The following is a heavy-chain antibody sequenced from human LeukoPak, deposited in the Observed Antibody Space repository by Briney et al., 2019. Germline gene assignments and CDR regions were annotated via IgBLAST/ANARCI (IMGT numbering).Heavy chain of an antibody. Sequence: SETLSLTCTVSGGSISSYYWSWIRQPPGKGLEWIGYIYYSGSTNYNPSLKSRVTISVDTSKNQFSLKLSSVTAAAAAVYYCGRAGSIDYDFWSGYYAHFEYWGQETVVSVSS. CDR1: GGSISSYY. V-gene: IGHV4-59*01. D-gene: IGHD3-3*01. CDR2: IYYSGST. CDR3: GRAGSIDYDFWSGYYAHFEY. J-gene: IGHJ4*02.